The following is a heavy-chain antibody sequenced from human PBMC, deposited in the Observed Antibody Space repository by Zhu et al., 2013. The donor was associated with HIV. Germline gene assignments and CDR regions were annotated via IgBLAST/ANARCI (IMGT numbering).Heavy chain of an antibody. CDR2: MNPNSGNT. CDR3: ARVPNTAMVLQPGFDY. Sequence: QVQLVQSGAEVKKPGASVKVSCKASGYTFTSYDINWVRQATGQGLEWMGWMNPNSGNTGYAQKFQGRVTMTRNTSISTAYMELSSLRSEDTAVYYCARVPNTAMVLQPGFDYWGRGNPWSPSPQ. J-gene: IGHJ4*02. D-gene: IGHD5-18*01. CDR1: GYTFTSYD. V-gene: IGHV1-8*01.